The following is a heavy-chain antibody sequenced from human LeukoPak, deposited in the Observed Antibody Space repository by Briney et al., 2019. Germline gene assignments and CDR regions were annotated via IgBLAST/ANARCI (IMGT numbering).Heavy chain of an antibody. J-gene: IGHJ4*02. D-gene: IGHD3-16*01. CDR1: GDTFSTYT. Sequence: SVKVSCKASGDTFSTYTVTWVRQAPGQGLEWMGGVIPILGTPNYAQKFQSRVTITADKSTTTVSIDLRSLRSDDTAVYYCARVGRGGVLVVWGPGTLVIVSS. CDR2: VIPILGTP. V-gene: IGHV1-69*08. CDR3: ARVGRGGVLVV.